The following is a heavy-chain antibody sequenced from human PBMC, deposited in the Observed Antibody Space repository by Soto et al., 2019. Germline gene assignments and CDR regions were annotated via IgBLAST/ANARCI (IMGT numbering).Heavy chain of an antibody. CDR2: IRGSGGST. CDR1: GFTFSSYA. CDR3: AKDGGSCSSTSCYEVYYYYMDV. Sequence: EVQLLESGGGLVQPGGSLRLSCAASGFTFSSYAMSWVRQAPGKGLEWVSAIRGSGGSTYYADSVKGRFTISRDNSKNTLYLQMNSLRAEDTAVYYCAKDGGSCSSTSCYEVYYYYMDVWGKGTTVTVSS. V-gene: IGHV3-23*01. J-gene: IGHJ6*03. D-gene: IGHD2-2*01.